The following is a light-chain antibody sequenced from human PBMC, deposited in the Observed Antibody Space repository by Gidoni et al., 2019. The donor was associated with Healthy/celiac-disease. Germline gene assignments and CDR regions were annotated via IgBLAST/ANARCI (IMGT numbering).Light chain of an antibody. J-gene: IGLJ3*02. CDR3: AAWDDSRRGV. Sequence: SVLTQPPSASGTPGQRVTISCSGSSSNIGSNTVNWYQQLPGTAPKLLIYSNNQRPSGVPDRFSGSKSGTSASLAISGLQSEDEADYYCAAWDDSRRGVFGGGTKLTVL. V-gene: IGLV1-44*01. CDR2: SNN. CDR1: SSNIGSNT.